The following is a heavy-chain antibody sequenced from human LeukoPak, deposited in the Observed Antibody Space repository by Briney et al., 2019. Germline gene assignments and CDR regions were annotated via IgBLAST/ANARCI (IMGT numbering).Heavy chain of an antibody. J-gene: IGHJ4*02. Sequence: GGSLTLSCAASGFTFSSYAMSWVRQAPGKGLEWVSIISGSGDSTYYADSVKGRFTISRDNSKNTLYLQMNSLRAEGTAVYYCAKRTTHMIFDYWGQGTLVTVSS. D-gene: IGHD4-11*01. CDR1: GFTFSSYA. CDR2: ISGSGDST. V-gene: IGHV3-23*01. CDR3: AKRTTHMIFDY.